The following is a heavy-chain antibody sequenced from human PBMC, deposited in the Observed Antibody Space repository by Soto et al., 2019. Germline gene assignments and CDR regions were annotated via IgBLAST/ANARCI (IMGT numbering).Heavy chain of an antibody. CDR1: GFTFSSYA. D-gene: IGHD1-26*01. J-gene: IGHJ3*02. Sequence: GGSLRLSCAASGFTFSSYAMSWVHQAPGKGLEWVSAISGSGGSTYYADSVKGRFTISRDNSKNTLYLQMNSLRAEDTAVYYCAKGGVGAKGAFDIWGQGTMVTVSS. CDR2: ISGSGGST. V-gene: IGHV3-23*01. CDR3: AKGGVGAKGAFDI.